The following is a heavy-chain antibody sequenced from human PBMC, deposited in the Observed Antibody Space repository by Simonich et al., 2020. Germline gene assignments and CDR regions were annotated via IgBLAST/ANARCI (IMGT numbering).Heavy chain of an antibody. V-gene: IGHV3-23*01. CDR1: GFTFSSYA. J-gene: IGHJ4*02. Sequence: EVQLLESGGGLVQPGGSLRLSGAASGFTFSSYAMSWGRQAPGEGMEMLSANRGSSGSTYFADSVKGLFNISRDNSKNSLYLQMNSLRAEDTAVYYWATYYFDYWGQGTLVTVSS. CDR3: ATYYFDY. CDR2: NRGSSGST.